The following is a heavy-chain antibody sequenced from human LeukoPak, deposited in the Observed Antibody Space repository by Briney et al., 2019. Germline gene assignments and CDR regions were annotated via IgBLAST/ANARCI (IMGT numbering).Heavy chain of an antibody. D-gene: IGHD5-24*01. V-gene: IGHV3-30-3*01. CDR1: GFTFSSYA. CDR2: ISYDGSNK. Sequence: PGGSLRLSCAASGFTFSSYAMHWVRQAPGKGLEWVAVISYDGSNKYYTDSVKGRFTISRDNSKNTLYLQMNSLRAEDTAVYYCARAYGYNMYYFDYWGQGTQVTVSS. CDR3: ARAYGYNMYYFDY. J-gene: IGHJ4*02.